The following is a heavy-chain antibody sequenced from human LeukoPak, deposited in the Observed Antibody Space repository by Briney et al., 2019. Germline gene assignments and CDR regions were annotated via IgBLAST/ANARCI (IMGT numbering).Heavy chain of an antibody. CDR1: GFTFSNYA. CDR2: ISASGGRT. D-gene: IGHD3-22*01. Sequence: GGSLRLSCAASGFTFSNYAMNWVRQAPGKGLEWVSAISASGGRTYYADSVKGRFTISRDNSKNTLYLQMNSLRAEDTAVYYCAKDEGGYYDSSGYPTSPFDYWGQGTLVTVSS. CDR3: AKDEGGYYDSSGYPTSPFDY. J-gene: IGHJ4*02. V-gene: IGHV3-23*01.